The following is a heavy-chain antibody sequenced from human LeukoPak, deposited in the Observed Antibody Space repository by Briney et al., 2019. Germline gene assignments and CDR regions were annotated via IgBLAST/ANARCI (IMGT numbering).Heavy chain of an antibody. CDR3: ARADYDSSASTRKQIDY. CDR1: GYTFTGYY. CDR2: MNPNSGNT. J-gene: IGHJ4*02. V-gene: IGHV1-8*02. Sequence: ASVKVSCKASGYTFTGYYMHWVRQAPGQGLEWMGWMNPNSGNTGYAQKFQGRVTMTRNTSISTAYMELSSLRSGDTAVYYCARADYDSSASTRKQIDYWGQGTLVTVSS. D-gene: IGHD3-22*01.